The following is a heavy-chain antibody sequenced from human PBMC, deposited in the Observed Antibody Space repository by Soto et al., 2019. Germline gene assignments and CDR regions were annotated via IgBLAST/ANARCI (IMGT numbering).Heavy chain of an antibody. CDR2: ISGSGGST. V-gene: IGHV3-23*01. D-gene: IGHD6-25*01. CDR1: GVTFSSYA. CDR3: AKGSGGDAAAFFYYYYLDV. Sequence: EVQLLESGGGLVQPGWSLRLSCAASGVTFSSYAMSWVRQAPGKGLEWVSAISGSGGSTYYADSVTGRFTISRDNSTNTLYLQMNRLGAEDTAVYYCAKGSGGDAAAFFYYYYLDVWGKGTTVTVSS. J-gene: IGHJ6*03.